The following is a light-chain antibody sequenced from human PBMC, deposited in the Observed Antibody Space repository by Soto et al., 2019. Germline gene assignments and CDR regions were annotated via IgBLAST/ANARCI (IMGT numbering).Light chain of an antibody. CDR3: SSYTSSSPLV. Sequence: QSALTQPASVSGSPGQSITISCTGTSSDVGGYNYVSWYQQHPGKAPKLMIYDVSNRPSGVSNRFSGSKSGNTASLTISGLQAEDEAAYYCSSYTSSSPLVFGGGTKLNVL. J-gene: IGLJ3*02. V-gene: IGLV2-14*01. CDR1: SSDVGGYNY. CDR2: DVS.